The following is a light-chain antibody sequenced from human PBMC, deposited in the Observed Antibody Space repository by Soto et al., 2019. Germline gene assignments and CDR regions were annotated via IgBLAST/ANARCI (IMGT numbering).Light chain of an antibody. V-gene: IGKV3-11*01. J-gene: IGKJ5*01. CDR3: QQRSNWPPSIT. CDR2: DAS. Sequence: EVVMTQSPATLSVSPGETATLSCRASQSLTTYLAWYQQKPGQAPRLLIYDASNRATGIPARFSGSGSGTDFTLTISSLEPEDFAVYYCQQRSNWPPSITFGQGTRLE. CDR1: QSLTTY.